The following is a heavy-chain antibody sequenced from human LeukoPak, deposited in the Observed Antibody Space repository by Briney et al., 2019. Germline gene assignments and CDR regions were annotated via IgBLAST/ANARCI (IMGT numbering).Heavy chain of an antibody. V-gene: IGHV4-39*07. CDR2: IYYSGRT. D-gene: IGHD7-27*01. Sequence: SETLSLTCTVSAGSISSSSYFWGWIRQPPGKGPEWIGNIYYSGRTYYNPSLKSRVTISVDTSMNQFSLKLSSVTAADTAVYYCARLNWGVYFDYWGQGTLVTVSS. J-gene: IGHJ4*02. CDR3: ARLNWGVYFDY. CDR1: AGSISSSSYF.